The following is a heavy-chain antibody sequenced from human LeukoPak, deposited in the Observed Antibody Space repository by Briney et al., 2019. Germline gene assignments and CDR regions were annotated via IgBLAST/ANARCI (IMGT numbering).Heavy chain of an antibody. CDR3: ANVWGVVVAARF. V-gene: IGHV3-23*01. J-gene: IGHJ6*04. CDR1: GFTFSSYG. Sequence: GGSLRLSCAASGFTFSSYGMSWVRQAPGKGLEWVSSISGSGDKIFYVDSVKGRFTISRDNSKNTLSLQMNSLRAEDTAVYYCANVWGVVVAARFWGKGTTVTISS. D-gene: IGHD2-15*01. CDR2: ISGSGDKI.